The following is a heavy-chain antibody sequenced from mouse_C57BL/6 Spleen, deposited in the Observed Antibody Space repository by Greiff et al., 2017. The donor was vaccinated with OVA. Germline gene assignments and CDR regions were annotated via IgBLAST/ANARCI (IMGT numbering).Heavy chain of an antibody. CDR2: IDPSDSET. CDR1: GYTFTSYW. V-gene: IGHV1-52*01. Sequence: VQLQQPGAELVRPGSSVKLSCKASGYTFTSYWMHWVKQRPIQGLEWIGNIDPSDSETHYNQKFKDKATLTVDKSSSTAYMQLRSLTSEDSAVYYCARDYYGNFDYWGQGTTLTVSS. CDR3: ARDYYGNFDY. J-gene: IGHJ2*01. D-gene: IGHD2-1*01.